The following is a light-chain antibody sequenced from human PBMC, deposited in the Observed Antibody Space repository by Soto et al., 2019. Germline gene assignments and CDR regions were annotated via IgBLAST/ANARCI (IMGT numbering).Light chain of an antibody. J-gene: IGKJ1*01. CDR3: QQYYSAPPT. V-gene: IGKV4-1*01. CDR2: WAS. CDR1: QTVLYSSNNKND. Sequence: DIVMTQSPDSLAVSLGERATINCKSSQTVLYSSNNKNDLAWYQQKPGQPPKLLIYWASTRESGVPDRFSGSGSGTDFTLTISSLQAEDVAAYYCQQYYSAPPTFGQGTKVEIK.